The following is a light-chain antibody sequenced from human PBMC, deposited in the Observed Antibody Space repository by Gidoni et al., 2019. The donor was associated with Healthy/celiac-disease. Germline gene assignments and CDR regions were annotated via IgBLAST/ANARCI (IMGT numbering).Light chain of an antibody. CDR2: AAS. V-gene: IGKV1-39*01. J-gene: IGKJ2*01. CDR3: QQSYSTPPYT. CDR1: QSISSY. Sequence: DIQMTQSPSSLSASVGDRVTITCRASQSISSYLNWYQQKPGKGPQLLIYAASSLQSGVPSRFSGSGSGTDFTLTISSLQPEDFATYYCQQSYSTPPYTFGQGTKLEIK.